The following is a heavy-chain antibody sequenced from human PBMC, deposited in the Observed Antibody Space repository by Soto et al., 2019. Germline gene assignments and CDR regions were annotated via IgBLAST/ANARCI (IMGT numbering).Heavy chain of an antibody. V-gene: IGHV1-2*04. J-gene: IGHJ6*02. Sequence: QVQLVQSGAEVKKPGASVKVSCKASGYTFTGYYMHWVRQAPGQGLEWMGWINPNSGGTNYAQKFQGWVTMTRDTSISTAYMELSRLRSDDTAVYYCARDDFWSGQDPRGYYYSMDVWGQGTTVTVSS. CDR1: GYTFTGYY. D-gene: IGHD3-3*01. CDR2: INPNSGGT. CDR3: ARDDFWSGQDPRGYYYSMDV.